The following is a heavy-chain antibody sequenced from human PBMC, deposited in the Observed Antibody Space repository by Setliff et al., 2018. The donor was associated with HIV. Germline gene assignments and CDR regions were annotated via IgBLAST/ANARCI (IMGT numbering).Heavy chain of an antibody. CDR3: ARAATPNWGYHYYYYMDV. D-gene: IGHD7-27*01. V-gene: IGHV1-18*01. Sequence: ASVKVSCKASGYTFTSYGISWVRQAPGQGLEWMGWISAYNGNTNYAQKLQGRVTMTTDTSTSTAYMELRSLRSDDTAVYYCARAATPNWGYHYYYYMDVWGKGTTVTV. CDR1: GYTFTSYG. CDR2: ISAYNGNT. J-gene: IGHJ6*03.